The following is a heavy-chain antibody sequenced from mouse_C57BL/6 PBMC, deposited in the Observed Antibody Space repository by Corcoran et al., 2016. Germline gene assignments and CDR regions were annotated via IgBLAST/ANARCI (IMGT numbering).Heavy chain of an antibody. J-gene: IGHJ4*01. D-gene: IGHD2-4*01. CDR2: IYPRSGNT. CDR1: GYTFTSYG. Sequence: QVQLQQSGAELARPGASVKLSCKASGYTFTSYGISWVKQRTGQGLEWIGEIYPRSGNTYYNEKFKGKATLTADKSSSTAYMELRSLTSEDSAVYFCARYDYEGAHYAMDYWGQGTSVTVSS. CDR3: ARYDYEGAHYAMDY. V-gene: IGHV1-81*01.